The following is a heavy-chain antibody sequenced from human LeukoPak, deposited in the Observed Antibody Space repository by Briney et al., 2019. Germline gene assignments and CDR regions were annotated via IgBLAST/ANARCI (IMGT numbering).Heavy chain of an antibody. CDR3: ASSSSWSNNWFDP. CDR2: IIPIFGTA. CDR1: GGTFSSYA. J-gene: IGHJ5*02. Sequence: GASVKVPCKASGGTFSSYAISWVRQAPGQGLEWMGGIIPIFGTANYAQKFQGRVTITADESTSTAYMELSSLRSEDTAVYYCASSSSWSNNWFDPWGQGTLVTVSS. D-gene: IGHD6-13*01. V-gene: IGHV1-69*13.